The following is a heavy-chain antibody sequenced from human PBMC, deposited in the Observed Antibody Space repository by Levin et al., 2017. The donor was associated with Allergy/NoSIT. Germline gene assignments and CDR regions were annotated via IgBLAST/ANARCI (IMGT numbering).Heavy chain of an antibody. V-gene: IGHV4-31*03. CDR1: GGSIRGGGYH. CDR2: IYYSGST. Sequence: SQTLSLPCTVSGGSIRGGGYHWTWIRQHPEKGLEWIGYIYYSGSTFYNPSLKSRLMISVDTSKNQFSLNVSSVTAEDTAVYYCAREDGSTFDFWGQGALVTVAS. J-gene: IGHJ4*02. D-gene: IGHD2-2*03. CDR3: AREDGSTFDF.